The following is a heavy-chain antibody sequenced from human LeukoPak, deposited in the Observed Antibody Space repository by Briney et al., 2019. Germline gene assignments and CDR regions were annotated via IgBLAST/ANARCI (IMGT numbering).Heavy chain of an antibody. CDR1: GFTFDDYA. V-gene: IGHV3-9*01. CDR3: AILVATGKNFDY. Sequence: GGSLRLSCAASGFTFDDYAMHWVRQAPGKGLEWVSGISWNSGSTGYADSVKGRFTISRDNARNSLYLQMNSLRPEDTALYYCAILVATGKNFDYWGQGTLVTVSS. CDR2: ISWNSGST. D-gene: IGHD6-13*01. J-gene: IGHJ4*02.